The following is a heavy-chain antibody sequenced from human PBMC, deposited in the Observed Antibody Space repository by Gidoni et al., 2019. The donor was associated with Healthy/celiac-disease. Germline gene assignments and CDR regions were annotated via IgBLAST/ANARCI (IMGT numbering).Heavy chain of an antibody. D-gene: IGHD1-26*01. CDR2: LYWNDDK. Sequence: QITLKESGPPLVQPTPTLPLPCTFPGFSLSTSGVGVGWIRQPPGKALEWLALLYWNDDKRYSPSLKSRLTITKDTSKNQVVLTMTNMDPVDTATYYCAHRRREWWELVCFDYWGQGTLVTVSS. J-gene: IGHJ4*02. CDR3: AHRRREWWELVCFDY. CDR1: GFSLSTSGVG. V-gene: IGHV2-5*01.